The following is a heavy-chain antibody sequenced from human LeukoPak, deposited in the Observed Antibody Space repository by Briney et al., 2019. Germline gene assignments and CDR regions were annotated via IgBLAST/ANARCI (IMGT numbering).Heavy chain of an antibody. CDR1: GYTFSSYS. V-gene: IGHV3-21*01. Sequence: GGSLRLSCAASGYTFSSYSMNWVRQAPGKGLEWVSSIISSGSYIYYADSVKGRFTISRDNAKNSLYLQMNSLRGQDTAVYYCARDLGYYDSSGYSYFDYWGEGGLVTASS. J-gene: IGHJ4*02. D-gene: IGHD3-22*01. CDR2: IISSGSYI. CDR3: ARDLGYYDSSGYSYFDY.